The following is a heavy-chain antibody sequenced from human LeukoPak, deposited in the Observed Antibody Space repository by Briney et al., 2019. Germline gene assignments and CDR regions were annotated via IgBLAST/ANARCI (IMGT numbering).Heavy chain of an antibody. CDR1: GGSFSGYY. CDR2: INHSGST. J-gene: IGHJ5*02. D-gene: IGHD1-1*01. CDR3: ARGLERREGWFDP. Sequence: KPSETLSLTCAVYGGSFSGYYWSWIRQPPGKGLEWIGEINHSGSTNYNPSLKSRVTISVDTSKNQFSLKLSSVTAADTAVYYCARGLERREGWFDPWGQGTLVTVSS. V-gene: IGHV4-34*01.